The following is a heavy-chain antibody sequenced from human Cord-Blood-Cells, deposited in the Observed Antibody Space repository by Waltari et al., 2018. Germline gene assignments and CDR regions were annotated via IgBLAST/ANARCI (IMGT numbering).Heavy chain of an antibody. J-gene: IGHJ4*02. Sequence: EVQLVESGGGLVKPGGSLRLSCAVSGFTFSSYSMNWVRQAPGKGLEWVSSISSSSSYIYYADSVKGRFTISRDNAKNSLYLQMNSLRAEDTAVYYCARGGLTGEVYWGQGTLVTVSS. CDR3: ARGGLTGEVY. CDR2: ISSSSSYI. CDR1: GFTFSSYS. V-gene: IGHV3-21*01. D-gene: IGHD7-27*01.